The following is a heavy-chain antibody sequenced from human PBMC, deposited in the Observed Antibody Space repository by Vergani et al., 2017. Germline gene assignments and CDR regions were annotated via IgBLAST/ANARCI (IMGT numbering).Heavy chain of an antibody. V-gene: IGHV4-61*02. CDR1: GASINNDFYY. CDR3: ARGSCLGGSCYKPLFDY. Sequence: QVQLQESGPGLVKPSQTLSLTCTVSGASINNDFYYWHWIRQPAGKGLECIGRIYVSGITDYNSSLQSRVSMSVDTSKNQFSLTLTSVTAADTAVYFCARGSCLGGSCYKPLFDYWGQGILVTVSS. J-gene: IGHJ4*02. CDR2: IYVSGIT. D-gene: IGHD2-15*01.